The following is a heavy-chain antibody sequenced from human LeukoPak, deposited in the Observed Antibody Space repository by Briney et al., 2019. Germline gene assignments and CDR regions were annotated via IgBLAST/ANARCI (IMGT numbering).Heavy chain of an antibody. CDR1: GYTFTSFF. V-gene: IGHV1-46*01. Sequence: ASVKVSCKASGYTFTSFFMHWVRQAPGQGLEWMGIINPRGGSATSAQRFQGRLTVTRDTSTSTVYMELSSLTSEDTAVYYCARGWNWNYVLDYWGQGTLVTVSS. J-gene: IGHJ4*02. CDR3: ARGWNWNYVLDY. D-gene: IGHD1-7*01. CDR2: INPRGGSA.